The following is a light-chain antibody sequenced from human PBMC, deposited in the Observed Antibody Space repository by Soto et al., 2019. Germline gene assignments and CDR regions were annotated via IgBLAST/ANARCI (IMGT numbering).Light chain of an antibody. CDR1: SSDVGGYNY. V-gene: IGLV2-14*01. CDR2: EVS. CDR3: VSYTTSASYV. J-gene: IGLJ1*01. Sequence: QPALTQPAAVSGSPGQSITISCTGTSSDVGGYNYVSWYQQHPGKAPKLMIYEVSSRPAGVSNRFSGSKSGNTASLTIAGLQAEDEADYYSVSYTTSASYVFATGTTVTVL.